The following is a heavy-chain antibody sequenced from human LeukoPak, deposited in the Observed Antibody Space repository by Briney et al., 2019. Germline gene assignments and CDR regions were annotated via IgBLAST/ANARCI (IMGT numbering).Heavy chain of an antibody. CDR1: GGSFSSYY. D-gene: IGHD1-1*01. CDR3: ARRRTTLGDDRHYFDY. CDR2: ISNSGDT. V-gene: IGHV4-59*08. J-gene: IGHJ4*02. Sequence: SETLSLTCTVSGGSFSSYYWSWIRQPPGKGLEWIGYISNSGDTNYTPSLKSRVAMSVDTSKKQFSLKLSSVTAADTAVYYCARRRTTLGDDRHYFDYWGQGTLVTVSS.